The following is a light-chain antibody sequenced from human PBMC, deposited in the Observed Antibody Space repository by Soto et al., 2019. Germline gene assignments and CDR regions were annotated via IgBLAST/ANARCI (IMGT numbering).Light chain of an antibody. V-gene: IGLV2-14*01. Sequence: QSVLTQPASVSGSPGQSIAISCTGTSSDVGGYNFVSWYQQHPGKAPKLMIHEVSNRPSGVSDRFSGSKSGNTASLTISGLQAEDEVDYYCSSYATSTTPYVFGTGTKVTVL. CDR3: SSYATSTTPYV. CDR1: SSDVGGYNF. J-gene: IGLJ1*01. CDR2: EVS.